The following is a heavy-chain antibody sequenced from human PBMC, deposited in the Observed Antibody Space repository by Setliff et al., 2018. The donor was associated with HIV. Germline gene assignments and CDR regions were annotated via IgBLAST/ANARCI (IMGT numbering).Heavy chain of an antibody. J-gene: IGHJ4*02. CDR3: TRRRGPMVRGVDPTPSYYFDY. D-gene: IGHD3-10*01. CDR1: GDLINNHN. CDR2: IHYSGTS. V-gene: IGHV4-59*11. Sequence: SETLSLTCTVSGDLINNHNWNWIRQSPEKGLEWLGNIHYSGTSNYNSSLKSRVTISVDTSKNQFSLRLSSVTAGDTAVYYCTRRRGPMVRGVDPTPSYYFDYWGQGTLVTVSS.